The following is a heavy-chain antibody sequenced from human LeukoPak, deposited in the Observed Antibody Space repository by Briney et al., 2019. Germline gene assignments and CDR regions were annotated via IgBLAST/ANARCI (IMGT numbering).Heavy chain of an antibody. Sequence: PSETLSLTCTVCGGPVSSSNYYWGWIRQPPGKVREWIGSFYYSGNTFSDASIKSRVTLSVDMSKNQFYLKLSSATAADTAVYYCARDYYMLRGLHWFDHWGRGTLVTVSS. D-gene: IGHD3-10*01. J-gene: IGHJ5*02. V-gene: IGHV4-39*07. CDR2: FYYSGNT. CDR3: ARDYYMLRGLHWFDH. CDR1: GGPVSSSNYY.